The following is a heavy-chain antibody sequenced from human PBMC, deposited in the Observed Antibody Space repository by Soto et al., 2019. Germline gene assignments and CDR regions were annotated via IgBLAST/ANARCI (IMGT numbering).Heavy chain of an antibody. Sequence: EASVKVSCKASGYTFTSYGVHWVRRAPGQRLEWMGWINAANGDTKYSPKFQGRVTITRDTSASTAYMELSSLRSEDTAVYYCVRRHVSAIGIDWSDPWGQGTLVTVSS. CDR3: VRRHVSAIGIDWSDP. V-gene: IGHV1-3*01. CDR2: INAANGDT. CDR1: GYTFTSYG. J-gene: IGHJ5*02. D-gene: IGHD6-13*01.